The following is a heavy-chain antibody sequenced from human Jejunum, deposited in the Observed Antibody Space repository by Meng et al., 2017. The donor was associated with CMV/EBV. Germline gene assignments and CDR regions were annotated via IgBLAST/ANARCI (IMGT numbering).Heavy chain of an antibody. D-gene: IGHD2-2*01. CDR3: AKNLLSPSSFFDL. J-gene: IGHJ4*02. CDR2: ISIYGGST. Sequence: SGFTVSNHAMSWVRQGPGKGLEWVSSISIYGGSTFYADSVKGRFTISRDNSKDTLSLQMNSLRADDTAVYYCAKNLLSPSSFFDLWGQGTLVTVSS. CDR1: GFTVSNHA. V-gene: IGHV3-23*01.